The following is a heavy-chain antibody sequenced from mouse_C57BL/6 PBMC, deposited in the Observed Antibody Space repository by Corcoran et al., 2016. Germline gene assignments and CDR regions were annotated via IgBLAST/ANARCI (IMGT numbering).Heavy chain of an antibody. CDR1: GYTFTTYG. V-gene: IGHV9-3*01. CDR3: AREGLYGSEAWFAY. CDR2: INTYSGVP. J-gene: IGHJ3*01. Sequence: QIQLVQSGPELKKPGETVKISYKASGYTFTTYGMSWVKQAPGKGLKWMGWINTYSGVPTYADDFKGRFAFSLETSASTAYLQINNLKNEDTATYFCAREGLYGSEAWFAYWGQGTLVTVSA. D-gene: IGHD1-1*01.